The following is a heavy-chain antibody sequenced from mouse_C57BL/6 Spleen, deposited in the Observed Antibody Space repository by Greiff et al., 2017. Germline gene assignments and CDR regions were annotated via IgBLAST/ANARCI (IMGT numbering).Heavy chain of an antibody. CDR2: ISSGSRTI. Sequence: EVKLVESGGGLVKPGGSLKLSCAASGFTFSDYGMNWVRQAPEKGLEWVAYISSGSRTIYYADTVKGRFTISRDNAENTLFLQMTSLRSEDTAMYYCARSHYYSSEDWYFDVWGTETTVTVSS. CDR1: GFTFSDYG. D-gene: IGHD1-1*01. J-gene: IGHJ1*03. V-gene: IGHV5-17*01. CDR3: ARSHYYSSEDWYFDV.